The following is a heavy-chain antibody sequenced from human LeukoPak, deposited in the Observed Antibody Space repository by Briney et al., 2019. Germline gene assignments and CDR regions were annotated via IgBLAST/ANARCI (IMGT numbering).Heavy chain of an antibody. Sequence: GGSLRLSCEASAFTFSKYGMHWVRQAPGKGLEWVANIKQDGSEKYYVDSVKGRFTISRDNAKNSLYLQMNSLRAEDTAVYYCARVVTSPMLYYYMDVWGKGTTVTVS. CDR3: ARVVTSPMLYYYMDV. CDR2: IKQDGSEK. D-gene: IGHD3-16*01. J-gene: IGHJ6*03. V-gene: IGHV3-7*01. CDR1: AFTFSKYG.